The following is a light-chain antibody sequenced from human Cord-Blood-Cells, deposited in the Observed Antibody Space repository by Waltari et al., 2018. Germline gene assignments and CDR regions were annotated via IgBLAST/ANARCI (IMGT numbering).Light chain of an antibody. Sequence: QSALTQPRSVSGSPGQSVTISCTGTSSDVGGYNYGSWYQQHPVKAPKLMIYDVSKRPSGVPDRFSGSKSGNTASLTISGLQAEDEADYYCCSYAGSYTLVFGGGTKLTVL. CDR2: DVS. J-gene: IGLJ2*01. CDR3: CSYAGSYTLV. CDR1: SSDVGGYNY. V-gene: IGLV2-11*02.